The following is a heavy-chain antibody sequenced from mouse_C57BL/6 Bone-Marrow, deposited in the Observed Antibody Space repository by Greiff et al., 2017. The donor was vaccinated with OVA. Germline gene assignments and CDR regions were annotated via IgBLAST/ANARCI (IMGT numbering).Heavy chain of an antibody. CDR2: IYPGDGDT. Sequence: QVQLQQSGPELVKPGASVKISCKASGYAFSSSWMNWVKQRPGKGLEWIGRIYPGDGDTNYNEKFKGKATLTADKSSSTAYMQLSSLPSEDSAVYYGAKTTVLRYPCYAMDYWGQGTSVTVSS. D-gene: IGHD1-1*01. J-gene: IGHJ4*01. V-gene: IGHV1-82*01. CDR3: AKTTVLRYPCYAMDY. CDR1: GYAFSSSW.